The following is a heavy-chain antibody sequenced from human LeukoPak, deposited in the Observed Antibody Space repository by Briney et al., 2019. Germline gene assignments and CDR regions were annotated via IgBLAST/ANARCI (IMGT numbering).Heavy chain of an antibody. CDR2: ISYDGSNK. J-gene: IGHJ4*02. CDR1: GFTFSSYG. Sequence: GRSLRLSCAASGFTFSSYGMHWVRQAPGKGLEWVAVISYDGSNKYYADSVKGRFTTSRDNSKNTLYLQMNSLRAEDTAVYYCAKDPYDSSGYSLGGFDYWGQGTLVTVSS. V-gene: IGHV3-30*18. D-gene: IGHD3-22*01. CDR3: AKDPYDSSGYSLGGFDY.